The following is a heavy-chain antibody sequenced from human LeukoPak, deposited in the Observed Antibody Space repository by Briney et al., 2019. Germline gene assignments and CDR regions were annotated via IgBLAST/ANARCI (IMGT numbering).Heavy chain of an antibody. Sequence: GASVKVSCKASGYTFTSYGISWVRQAPGQGLEWMGWISAYNGNTNYAQKLQGRVTMTTDTSTSTAYMELRSLRSDDTAVYYCARVNLHLSGNLYFDYWGQGTLVTVSS. D-gene: IGHD4-23*01. J-gene: IGHJ4*02. CDR2: ISAYNGNT. CDR1: GYTFTSYG. V-gene: IGHV1-18*01. CDR3: ARVNLHLSGNLYFDY.